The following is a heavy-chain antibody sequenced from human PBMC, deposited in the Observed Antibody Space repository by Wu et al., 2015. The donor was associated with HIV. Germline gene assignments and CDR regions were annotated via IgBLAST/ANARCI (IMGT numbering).Heavy chain of an antibody. CDR2: MNPNSGNT. D-gene: IGHD2-2*01. CDR3: ARGQGGYCSSTSCLFGP. Sequence: QVQLVQSGAEVKKPGASVKVSCKASGYTFTSYDINWVRQATGQGLEWMGWMNPNSGNTGFAQKFQGRVTITRNTSISTAYMELSSLRSEDTAVYYCARGQGGYCSSTSCLFGPWGQGTLVTVSS. CDR1: GYTFTSYD. V-gene: IGHV1-8*03. J-gene: IGHJ5*02.